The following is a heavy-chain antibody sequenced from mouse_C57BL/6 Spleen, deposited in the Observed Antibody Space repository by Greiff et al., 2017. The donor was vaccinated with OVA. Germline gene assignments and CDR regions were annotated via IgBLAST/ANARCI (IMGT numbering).Heavy chain of an antibody. Sequence: EVQLQESGPGMVQPSQSLSLTCTVTGYSFTSDYDCHWIRHFPGNNLWWVDYISYGGSTNYNPSLKSRISITHDTSKNHFFLKLKSVTTDDAATYYCAREGFLYFDYWGQGTTLTVSA. CDR1: GYSFTSDYD. V-gene: IGHV3-1*01. CDR3: AREGFLYFDY. CDR2: ISYGGST. J-gene: IGHJ2*01.